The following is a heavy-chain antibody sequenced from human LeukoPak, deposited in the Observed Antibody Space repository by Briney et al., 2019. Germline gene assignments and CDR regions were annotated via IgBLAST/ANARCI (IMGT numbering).Heavy chain of an antibody. Sequence: SGPTLVNPTQTLTLTCTFSGFPLTTRGVGVGWIRQPPGKALEWLALIYWDDDKCYNPSLKSRLTITKDTSKNQVVLTMTNMDPVETATYFCASAGVVVVVAEKYYFDYWSQGILVTVSS. CDR1: GFPLTTRGVG. CDR3: ASAGVVVVVAEKYYFDY. V-gene: IGHV2-5*02. CDR2: IYWDDDK. D-gene: IGHD2-15*01. J-gene: IGHJ4*02.